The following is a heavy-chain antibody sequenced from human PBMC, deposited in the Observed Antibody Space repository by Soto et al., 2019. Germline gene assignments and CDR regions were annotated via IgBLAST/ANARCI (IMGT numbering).Heavy chain of an antibody. Sequence: GGSLSLSCAASGFTFSSYAMSWVRQAPGKGLEWVSAISGSGGSTYYADSVKGRFTISRDNSKNTLYLQMNSLRAEDTAVYYCAKDPAGIAAAGPDFDYWGQGTLVTVSS. CDR1: GFTFSSYA. J-gene: IGHJ4*02. V-gene: IGHV3-23*01. D-gene: IGHD6-13*01. CDR2: ISGSGGST. CDR3: AKDPAGIAAAGPDFDY.